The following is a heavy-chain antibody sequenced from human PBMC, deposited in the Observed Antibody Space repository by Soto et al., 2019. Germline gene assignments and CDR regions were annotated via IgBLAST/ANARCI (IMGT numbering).Heavy chain of an antibody. CDR2: IKSKTDGGTT. CDR3: TTAPRSSSSPAYYYYGMDV. J-gene: IGHJ6*02. Sequence: AGGSLRLSCAAPGFTFSNAWMSWVRQAPGKGLEWVGRIKSKTDGGTTDYAAPVKGRFTISRDDSENTLYLQMNSLKTEDTAVYYCTTAPRSSSSPAYYYYGMDVWGQGTTVTVSS. D-gene: IGHD6-6*01. V-gene: IGHV3-15*01. CDR1: GFTFSNAW.